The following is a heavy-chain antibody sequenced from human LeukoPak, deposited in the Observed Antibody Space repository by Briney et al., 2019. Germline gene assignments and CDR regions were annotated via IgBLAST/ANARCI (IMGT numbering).Heavy chain of an antibody. D-gene: IGHD2-15*01. CDR1: GYSFTSYW. CDR3: ARRVAGPADFHSWFDP. V-gene: IGHV5-51*01. Sequence: GESLKISCKGSGYSFTSYWIGWVRQMPGKGLEWMGIIYPGDSDTRYSPSFQGQVTISADKSISTAYLQWSSLKASDTAMYYCARRVAGPADFHSWFDPWGQGTLVTVSS. J-gene: IGHJ5*02. CDR2: IYPGDSDT.